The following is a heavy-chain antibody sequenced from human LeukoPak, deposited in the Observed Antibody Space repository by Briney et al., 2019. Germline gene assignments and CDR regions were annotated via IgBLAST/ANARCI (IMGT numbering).Heavy chain of an antibody. Sequence: GGSLRLSCAASGFTFSSYWMSWVRQAPGKGLEWVANIKQDGSEKYYVDSVKGRFTISRDDAKNSLYLQMNSLRAEDTAVYYCARSYYDYALDYWGQGTLVTVSS. CDR2: IKQDGSEK. CDR1: GFTFSSYW. CDR3: ARSYYDYALDY. D-gene: IGHD3-16*01. J-gene: IGHJ4*02. V-gene: IGHV3-7*03.